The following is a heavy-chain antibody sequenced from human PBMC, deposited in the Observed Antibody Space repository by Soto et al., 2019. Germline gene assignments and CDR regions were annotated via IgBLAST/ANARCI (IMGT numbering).Heavy chain of an antibody. CDR2: INVYNGET. D-gene: IGHD2-2*02. V-gene: IGHV1-2*02. J-gene: IGHJ5*01. CDR1: GYTFSGYH. Sequence: GASGKVSCKASGYTFSGYHMHWVRQAPGQGLEWMGWINVYNGETNIAQKFQGRVAMTRDTSITTAYVELSRLRFDDTAVYFCAREGATRRPSRPAIGWLESWGQGTLVTVSS. CDR3: AREGATRRPSRPAIGWLES.